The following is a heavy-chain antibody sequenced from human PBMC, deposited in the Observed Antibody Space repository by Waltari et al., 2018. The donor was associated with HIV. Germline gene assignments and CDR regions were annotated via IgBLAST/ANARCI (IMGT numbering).Heavy chain of an antibody. CDR3: ARGIVVVTRMGPYYFDY. J-gene: IGHJ4*02. D-gene: IGHD2-21*02. CDR2: IYYRGST. Sequence: QLQLQESGPGLVKPSETLSLTCTASGGSISSSSYYLAWIRQPPGKGLGGIGSIYYRGSTHYNPSLKRRVTISVDTSKNQFSLKLSSVTAADTAVYYCARGIVVVTRMGPYYFDYWGQGTLVTVSS. CDR1: GGSISSSSYY. V-gene: IGHV4-39*07.